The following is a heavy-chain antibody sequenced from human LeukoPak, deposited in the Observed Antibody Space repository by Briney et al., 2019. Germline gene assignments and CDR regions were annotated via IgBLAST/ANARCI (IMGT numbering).Heavy chain of an antibody. CDR2: ISTSSSYI. Sequence: PGGSLRLSCAASGFTFSSYSMNWVRQAPGKVLEWVSSISTSSSYIYYADSVKGRFTISRDNAKNSMYLQMNSLRAEDTAVYYCARDFATYGDYFNPYYYGMDVWGQGTTVTVSS. V-gene: IGHV3-21*01. D-gene: IGHD4-17*01. CDR3: ARDFATYGDYFNPYYYGMDV. CDR1: GFTFSSYS. J-gene: IGHJ6*02.